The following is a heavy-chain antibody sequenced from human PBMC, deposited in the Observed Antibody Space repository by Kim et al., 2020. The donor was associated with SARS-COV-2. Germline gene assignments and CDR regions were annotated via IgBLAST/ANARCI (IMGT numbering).Heavy chain of an antibody. V-gene: IGHV3-72*01. J-gene: IGHJ6*02. CDR1: GFTFSDHY. CDR2: ARNKANGFTT. Sequence: GGSLRLSCAASGFTFSDHYMDWVRQAPGKGLQWVGRARNKANGFTTEYAASVKGRFTISRDDSRNSLYLLLSSLRIEDTAVYFCSRGGTAATSYYNPMDVWGQGTTVTVSS. D-gene: IGHD5-12*01. CDR3: SRGGTAATSYYNPMDV.